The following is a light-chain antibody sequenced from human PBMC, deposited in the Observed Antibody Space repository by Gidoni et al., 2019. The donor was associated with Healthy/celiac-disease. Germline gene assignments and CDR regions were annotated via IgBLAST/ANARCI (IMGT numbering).Light chain of an antibody. Sequence: DIVMTQSPLSLPVTPGEPASISCRSSQSLLHSNGYNYLDWYLQKPGQSPQLLIYLGSNRASGVPDRFRGSGSGTDFTLKISRVEAEDVGVYYCMQALQTRFTFGGGTKVEIK. CDR3: MQALQTRFT. V-gene: IGKV2-28*01. J-gene: IGKJ4*01. CDR2: LGS. CDR1: QSLLHSNGYNY.